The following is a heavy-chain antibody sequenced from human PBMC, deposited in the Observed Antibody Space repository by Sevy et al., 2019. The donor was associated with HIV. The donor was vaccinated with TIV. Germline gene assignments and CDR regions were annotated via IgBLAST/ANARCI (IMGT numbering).Heavy chain of an antibody. D-gene: IGHD3-22*01. CDR1: GIIFKSYV. Sequence: GGSLRLSCAASGIIFKSYVMSWVRQAPGKGLEWLSGISASGGSTYYADSVKGRFTISRDNFKSTLYLQMNILRAEYTAVYYGAREPFRYYDSSGYYSWEYFQHWGQGTLVTVSS. CDR2: ISASGGST. V-gene: IGHV3-23*01. J-gene: IGHJ1*01. CDR3: AREPFRYYDSSGYYSWEYFQH.